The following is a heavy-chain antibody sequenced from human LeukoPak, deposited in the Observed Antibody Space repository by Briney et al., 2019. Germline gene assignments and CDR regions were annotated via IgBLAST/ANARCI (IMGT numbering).Heavy chain of an antibody. CDR2: INPNSGGT. CDR1: GYTFNGYY. Sequence: ASVKVSCKASGYTFNGYYMHWVRQAPGQGLEWMGWINPNSGGTNYAQKFQGRVTMTRDTSISTAYMELSRLRSDDTAVYYCARGRAARPRRHGSNWFDPWGQGTLVTVSS. V-gene: IGHV1-2*02. D-gene: IGHD6-6*01. CDR3: ARGRAARPRRHGSNWFDP. J-gene: IGHJ5*02.